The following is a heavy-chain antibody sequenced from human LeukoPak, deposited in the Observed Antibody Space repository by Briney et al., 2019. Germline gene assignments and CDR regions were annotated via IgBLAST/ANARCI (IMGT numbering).Heavy chain of an antibody. CDR2: ISYDGSNK. D-gene: IGHD6-13*01. Sequence: GGSLRLSCAASGFSLSRYDMRWVRQAPGKGLEWVAVISYDGSNKYYADSVKGRSTTSRNTSKNTPYLQRTSPRAEDTGFYFCARSNLAAAGPDWFDPWGQGTLVTVSS. V-gene: IGHV3-30*19. J-gene: IGHJ5*02. CDR3: ARSNLAAAGPDWFDP. CDR1: GFSLSRYD.